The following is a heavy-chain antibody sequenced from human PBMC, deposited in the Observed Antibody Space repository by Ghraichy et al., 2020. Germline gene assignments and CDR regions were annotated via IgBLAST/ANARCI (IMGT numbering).Heavy chain of an antibody. J-gene: IGHJ4*02. CDR3: AKDFRAGGFGEFREFDY. V-gene: IGHV3-9*01. Sequence: GGSLRLSCAASGFTFDDYAMHWVRQAPGKGLEWVSGISWNSGSIGYADSVKGRFTISRDNAKNSLYLQMNSLRAEDTALYYCAKDFRAGGFGEFREFDYWGQGTLVTVSS. CDR2: ISWNSGSI. CDR1: GFTFDDYA. D-gene: IGHD3-10*01.